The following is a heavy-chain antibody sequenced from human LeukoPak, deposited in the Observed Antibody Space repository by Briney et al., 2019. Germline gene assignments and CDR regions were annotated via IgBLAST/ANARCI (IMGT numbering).Heavy chain of an antibody. CDR3: ATSIGVAVAFDF. CDR2: IGSASSYV. D-gene: IGHD6-19*01. V-gene: IGHV3-21*04. CDR1: GFTFSSYW. Sequence: GGSLRLSCAASGFTFSSYWMHWVRQAPGKGLEWVAFIGSASSYVVYADSVKGRFTISRDNAKNSLYLQMNSLKAEDTAIYYCATSIGVAVAFDFWGQGTLVTVSS. J-gene: IGHJ4*02.